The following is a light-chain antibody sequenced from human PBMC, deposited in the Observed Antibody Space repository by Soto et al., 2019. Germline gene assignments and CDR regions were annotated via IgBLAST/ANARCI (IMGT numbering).Light chain of an antibody. CDR2: WAS. J-gene: IGKJ1*01. CDR3: QQYHSIPWT. V-gene: IGKV4-1*01. CDR1: QSVLYSSNNENY. Sequence: DIVMTQSPDSLAVSLGERATINCKSSQSVLYSSNNENYLAWYQQKPGQPPKLLIYWASTRESGVPDRFSGSGSGTDFTLTISSLQAEDVAVYYCQQYHSIPWTFGQGTKVDNK.